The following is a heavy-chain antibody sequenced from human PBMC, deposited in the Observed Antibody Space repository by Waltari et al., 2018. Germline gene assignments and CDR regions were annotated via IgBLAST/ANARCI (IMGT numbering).Heavy chain of an antibody. D-gene: IGHD1-26*01. J-gene: IGHJ4*02. V-gene: IGHV3-72*01. CDR1: GFTFRNYF. Sequence: EVQLVESGGGLVQPGGSLRLSCAGSGFTFRNYFMDWVRQAPGKGLEWVGRMRVINNGYIAEYAAYVKGRFTIPREYSKNSLYLQMNSLKSEDTAVYYCARDALGSPDYWGQGTLVTVSS. CDR2: MRVINNGYIA. CDR3: ARDALGSPDY.